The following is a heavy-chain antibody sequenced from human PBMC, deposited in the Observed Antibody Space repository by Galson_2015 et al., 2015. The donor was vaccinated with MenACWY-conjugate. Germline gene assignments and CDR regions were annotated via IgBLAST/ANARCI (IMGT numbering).Heavy chain of an antibody. CDR1: GFTFSSYS. Sequence: SLRLSCAASGFTFSSYSMNWVRQAPGKGLEWVSYISSSSSTIYYADSVKGRFTISRDNAKNSLYLQMNSLRAEDTAVYYCASFVDYSNHYYYGMDVWGQGTTVTVSS. CDR3: ASFVDYSNHYYYGMDV. D-gene: IGHD4-11*01. CDR2: ISSSSSTI. J-gene: IGHJ6*02. V-gene: IGHV3-48*04.